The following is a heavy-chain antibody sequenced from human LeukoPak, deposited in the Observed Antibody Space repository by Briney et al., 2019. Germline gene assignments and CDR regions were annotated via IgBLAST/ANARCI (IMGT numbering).Heavy chain of an antibody. V-gene: IGHV4-39*07. J-gene: IGHJ4*02. CDR1: GGSISSSSYY. CDR3: ARGGIAVDY. D-gene: IGHD6-19*01. CDR2: IHYSGST. Sequence: SETLSLTCTVSGGSISSSSYYWGWIRQPPGKGLEWIGSIHYSGSTYYNPSLKSRVTISVDTSKNQFSLKLSSVTAADTAVYYCARGGIAVDYWGQGTLVTVSS.